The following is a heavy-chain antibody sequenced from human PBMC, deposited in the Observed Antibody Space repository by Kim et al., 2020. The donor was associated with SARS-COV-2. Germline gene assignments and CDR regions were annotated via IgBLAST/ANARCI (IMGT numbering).Heavy chain of an antibody. J-gene: IGHJ4*02. CDR3: AREGWYYDILTGYQDYYFDY. D-gene: IGHD3-9*01. CDR1: GFTFSSYG. Sequence: GGSLRLSCAASGFTFSSYGIHWVRQAPGKGLEWVAVIWYDGSNKYYADSVKGRFTISRDNSKNTLYLQMNSLRAEDTAVYYCAREGWYYDILTGYQDYYFDYWGQGTLVTVSS. CDR2: IWYDGSNK. V-gene: IGHV3-33*01.